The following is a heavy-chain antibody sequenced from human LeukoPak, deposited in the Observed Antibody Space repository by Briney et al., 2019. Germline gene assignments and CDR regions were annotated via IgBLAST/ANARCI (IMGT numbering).Heavy chain of an antibody. J-gene: IGHJ4*02. D-gene: IGHD2-15*01. V-gene: IGHV3-30*18. CDR1: GFTLRTYG. Sequence: HPGRSLRLSCAASGFTLRTYGMHWVPQAPGKGLEWVAVISYDGSNKSHAHSVRVRFTISRDNTKNTLYLQMNSLRAEDTAVYYCAKPDTETDIVVVVAAPPPFDYWGQGTLVTVSS. CDR2: ISYDGSNK. CDR3: AKPDTETDIVVVVAAPPPFDY.